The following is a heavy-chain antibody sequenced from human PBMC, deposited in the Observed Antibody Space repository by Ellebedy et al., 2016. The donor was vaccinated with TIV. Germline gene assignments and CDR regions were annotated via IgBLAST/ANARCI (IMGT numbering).Heavy chain of an antibody. Sequence: MPSETLSLTCTVSGGSIISGSSYWGWIRQPPGKGLEWIGSIYYGGSTISNPSLKSRVAISVDTSKKQFSLKLRSVTAADMAIYYCARHDFSGLDPYYFDFWGQGALVTVSS. CDR2: IYYGGST. CDR1: GGSIISGSSY. CDR3: ARHDFSGLDPYYFDF. V-gene: IGHV4-39*01. J-gene: IGHJ4*02. D-gene: IGHD3/OR15-3a*01.